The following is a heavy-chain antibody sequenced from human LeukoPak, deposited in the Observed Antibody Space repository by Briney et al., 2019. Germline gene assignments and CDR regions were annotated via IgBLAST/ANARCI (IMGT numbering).Heavy chain of an antibody. V-gene: IGHV1-69*05. CDR2: IIPIFATA. Sequence: GASVTVSCKASGGTFSSYAISWVRQAPGQGLEWMGGIIPIFATAKYAQKFQGRVTISTDESTTTAYMELSSLRSEDTAVYYCARGRDWFDPWGQGTLVTVSS. CDR1: GGTFSSYA. J-gene: IGHJ5*02. CDR3: ARGRDWFDP.